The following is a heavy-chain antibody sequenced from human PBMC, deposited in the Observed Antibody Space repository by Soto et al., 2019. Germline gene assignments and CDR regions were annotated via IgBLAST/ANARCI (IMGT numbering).Heavy chain of an antibody. Sequence: GASVKVSCKASGGTFSSYAISWVRQAPGQGLEWMGGIIPIFGTANYARKFQGRVTITADESTSTAYMELSSLRSEDTAVYYCARSSSGDYYGMDVWGQGTTVTVSS. CDR3: ARSSSGDYYGMDV. V-gene: IGHV1-69*13. CDR2: IIPIFGTA. CDR1: GGTFSSYA. J-gene: IGHJ6*02. D-gene: IGHD6-19*01.